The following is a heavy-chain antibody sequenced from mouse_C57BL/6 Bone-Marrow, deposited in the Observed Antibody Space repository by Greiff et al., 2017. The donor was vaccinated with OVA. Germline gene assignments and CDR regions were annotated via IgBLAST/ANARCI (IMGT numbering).Heavy chain of an antibody. J-gene: IGHJ4*01. D-gene: IGHD3-2*02. V-gene: IGHV14-3*01. CDR3: AGRRQLRCYAMDY. Sequence: VQLQQSVAELVRPGASVKLSCTASGFNIKNTYMHWVKQRPEQGLEWIGRIDPANGNTKYAPKFQGKATITAVTSSNTAYLQLSSLTSEDTAIYYCAGRRQLRCYAMDYWGQGTSVTVSS. CDR2: IDPANGNT. CDR1: GFNIKNTY.